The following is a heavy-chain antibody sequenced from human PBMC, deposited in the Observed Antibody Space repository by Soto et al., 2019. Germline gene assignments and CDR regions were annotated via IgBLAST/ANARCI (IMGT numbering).Heavy chain of an antibody. CDR1: GYSFDTFG. J-gene: IGHJ2*01. CDR3: ARCYCSVGSCFTCWHFDL. V-gene: IGHV1-18*01. Sequence: QVQVVQSGAEVKKPGASVKVACKASGYSFDTFGMSWVRQAPGQGLEWMGWISIEKGDTNAAQKFQDRVTMTTDTSRSAAYMALRSLTSDDTAVYYCARCYCSVGSCFTCWHFDLWGRGTLVTVSS. CDR2: ISIEKGDT. D-gene: IGHD2-15*01.